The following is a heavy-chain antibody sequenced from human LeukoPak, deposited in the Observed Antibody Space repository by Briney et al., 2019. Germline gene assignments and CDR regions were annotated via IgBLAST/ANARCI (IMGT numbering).Heavy chain of an antibody. V-gene: IGHV3-7*01. D-gene: IGHD6-13*01. Sequence: GGSLRLSCAASGFTFSSYWMSWVRQAPGKGLEWVANIKRDGSEKYYVDSVKGRFTISRDNAKNSLYLQMNSLRAKDTAVYYCARDGGRIAAADIQHWGQGTLVTVSS. J-gene: IGHJ1*01. CDR1: GFTFSSYW. CDR3: ARDGGRIAAADIQH. CDR2: IKRDGSEK.